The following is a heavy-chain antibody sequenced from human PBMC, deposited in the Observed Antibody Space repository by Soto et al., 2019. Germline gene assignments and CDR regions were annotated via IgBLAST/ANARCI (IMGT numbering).Heavy chain of an antibody. D-gene: IGHD5-18*01. Sequence: ASVKVSCKASGGTFSSYAISWVRQAPGQGLEWMGGIIPIFGTANYAQKFQGRVTITADESTSTAYMELSSLRSEDTAVYYCARGALLHTAMVSFDYRDKGTLGTVS. V-gene: IGHV1-69*13. CDR3: ARGALLHTAMVSFDY. J-gene: IGHJ4*02. CDR2: IIPIFGTA. CDR1: GGTFSSYA.